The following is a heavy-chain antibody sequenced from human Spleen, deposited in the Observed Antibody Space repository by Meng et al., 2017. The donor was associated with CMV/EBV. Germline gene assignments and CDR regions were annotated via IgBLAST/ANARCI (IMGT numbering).Heavy chain of an antibody. CDR1: GYTFTGYS. J-gene: IGHJ6*02. V-gene: IGHV1-18*04. Sequence: ASVKVSCKASGYTFTGYSIHWVRQAPGQGLEWMGWISAYNGDTNYTQRLQGRVTMTTDTSTSTAYMELRSLRSDDTAVYYCASQYYYGMDVWGQGTTVTVSS. CDR3: ASQYYYGMDV. CDR2: ISAYNGDT.